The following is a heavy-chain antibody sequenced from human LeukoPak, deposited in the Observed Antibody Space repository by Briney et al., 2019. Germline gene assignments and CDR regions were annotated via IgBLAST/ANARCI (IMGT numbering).Heavy chain of an antibody. V-gene: IGHV3-7*03. CDR2: IKGDGSEK. J-gene: IGHJ4*02. Sequence: GGSLRLSCAASEFTFSTYWMAWVRQAPGKGLEWVANIKGDGSEKRYVGSVKGRFTISRDNAKNSLYLQMNSLRAEDTAVYYCAKTRPLDSSSWSHGDYWGQGTLVTVSS. D-gene: IGHD6-13*01. CDR1: EFTFSTYW. CDR3: AKTRPLDSSSWSHGDY.